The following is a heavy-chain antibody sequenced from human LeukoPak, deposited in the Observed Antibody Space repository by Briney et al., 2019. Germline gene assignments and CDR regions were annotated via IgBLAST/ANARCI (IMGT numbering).Heavy chain of an antibody. CDR1: GFTFSSYS. CDR3: ARAPGIAVAGTLVFAYYFDY. J-gene: IGHJ4*02. D-gene: IGHD6-19*01. Sequence: GGSLRLSCAASGFTFSSYSMNWVRQAPGKGLEWVSSISSSSSYIHYADSVKGRFTISRDNAKNSLYLQMNSLRAEDTAVYYCARAPGIAVAGTLVFAYYFDYWGQGTLVTVSS. CDR2: ISSSSSYI. V-gene: IGHV3-21*01.